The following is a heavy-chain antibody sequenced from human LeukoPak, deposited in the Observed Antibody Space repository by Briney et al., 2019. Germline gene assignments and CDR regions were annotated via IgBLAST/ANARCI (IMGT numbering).Heavy chain of an antibody. V-gene: IGHV1-8*03. D-gene: IGHD5-12*01. Sequence: ASVKVSCKASGYTFTSYDINWVRQATGQGLEWMGWMNPNSGSTGYAQKFQGRVTITRNTSISTAYMEPSGLRSEDTAVYYCARGRSTGYPYYFEYWGQGTLVTVSS. J-gene: IGHJ4*02. CDR2: MNPNSGST. CDR3: ARGRSTGYPYYFEY. CDR1: GYTFTSYD.